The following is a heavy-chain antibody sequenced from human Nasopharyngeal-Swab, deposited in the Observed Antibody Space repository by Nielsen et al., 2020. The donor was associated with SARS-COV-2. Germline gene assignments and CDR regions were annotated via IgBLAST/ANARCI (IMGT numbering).Heavy chain of an antibody. Sequence: GESLKISCAASGFNFSSYAMHWVRQDPGKGLEWVAVISYDGSNKYYADSVKGRFTISRDNSKNTLYLQMNSLRAEDTAVYYCASALVWFGEIWFDPWGQGTLVTVSS. CDR1: GFNFSSYA. J-gene: IGHJ5*02. D-gene: IGHD3-10*01. V-gene: IGHV3-30-3*01. CDR3: ASALVWFGEIWFDP. CDR2: ISYDGSNK.